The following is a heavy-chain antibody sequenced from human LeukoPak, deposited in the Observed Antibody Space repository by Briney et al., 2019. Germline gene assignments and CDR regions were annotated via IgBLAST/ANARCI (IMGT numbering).Heavy chain of an antibody. Sequence: SETLSLTCTVSGYSISSGYYWGWIRQPPGKGLEWIGSIYHSGSTYYNPSLKSRVTISVDTSKNQFSLKLSSVTAADTAVYYCARDQLGGARDDYWGQGTLVTVSS. J-gene: IGHJ4*02. CDR3: ARDQLGGARDDY. D-gene: IGHD3-16*01. V-gene: IGHV4-38-2*02. CDR1: GYSISSGYY. CDR2: IYHSGST.